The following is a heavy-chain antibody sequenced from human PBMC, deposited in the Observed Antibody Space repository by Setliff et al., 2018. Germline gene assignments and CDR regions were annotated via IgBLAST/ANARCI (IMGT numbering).Heavy chain of an antibody. Sequence: GGSLRLSCAASGFTFDDFAMHWVRQPPGKGLEWVSSLSGGGSNTDYADSVKGRFTISRDSSNNTLFLQMDSLRAEDTAIYYCARDQARWLVAAGTFDYWGQGALVTVSS. CDR1: GFTFDDFA. J-gene: IGHJ4*02. CDR3: ARDQARWLVAAGTFDY. D-gene: IGHD6-13*01. V-gene: IGHV3-23*01. CDR2: LSGGGSNT.